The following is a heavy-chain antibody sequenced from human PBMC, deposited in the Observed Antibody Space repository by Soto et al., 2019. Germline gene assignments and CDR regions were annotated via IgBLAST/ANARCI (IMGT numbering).Heavy chain of an antibody. CDR2: INHSGST. V-gene: IGHV4-34*01. D-gene: IGHD6-6*01. J-gene: IGHJ4*02. Sequence: PAETLALSCAFYVGSFSDYYGYYWSWIRQPPGKVLELIGEINHSGSTNYNPSLKSRVTISLDTSKNQFSLKLSSVTAADTAVYYCARGRGYSSSSGSWLFDSWGQGTMVTVSS. CDR1: VGSFSDYYGYY. CDR3: ARGRGYSSSSGSWLFDS.